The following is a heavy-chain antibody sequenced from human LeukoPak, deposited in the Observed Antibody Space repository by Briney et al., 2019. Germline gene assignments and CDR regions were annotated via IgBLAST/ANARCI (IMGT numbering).Heavy chain of an antibody. V-gene: IGHV3-30*03. J-gene: IGHJ5*02. CDR3: ARDSGYGDYEGGNWFDP. CDR2: ISYDGSNK. D-gene: IGHD4-17*01. CDR1: GFTFSSYG. Sequence: PGGSLRLSCAASGFTFSSYGMHWVRQAPGKGLEWVAVISYDGSNKYYADSVKGRFTISRDNSKNTLYLQMNSLRAEDTAVYYCARDSGYGDYEGGNWFDPWGQGTLVTVSS.